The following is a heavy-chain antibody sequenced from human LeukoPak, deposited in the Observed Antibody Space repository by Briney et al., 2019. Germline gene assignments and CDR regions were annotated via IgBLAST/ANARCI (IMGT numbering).Heavy chain of an antibody. CDR2: IYYSGST. J-gene: IGHJ4*02. CDR3: ARYVWGSYPTFEDY. CDR1: RGPISSYY. V-gene: IGHV4-59*01. D-gene: IGHD3-16*02. Sequence: SETLSLTCAVSRGPISSYYWSWIRQPPGKGLEWIGYIYYSGSTNYNPSLKSRVTISVDTSKDQFSLKLSSVTAADTAVYYCARYVWGSYPTFEDYWGQGTLVTVSS.